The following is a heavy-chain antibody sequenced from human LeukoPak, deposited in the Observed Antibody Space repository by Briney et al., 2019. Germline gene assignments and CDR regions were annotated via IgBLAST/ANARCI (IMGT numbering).Heavy chain of an antibody. J-gene: IGHJ4*02. Sequence: GGSLRLSCAASGFALSSHWMTWVRQVPGRGPEWVANVNRDGSETYYLDSVKGRFTISKDNAKNSLYLQMNSLRAEDTAIYYCAGGVWPRSNYWGQGTLVTVSS. V-gene: IGHV3-7*01. CDR2: VNRDGSET. CDR1: GFALSSHW. D-gene: IGHD6-13*01. CDR3: AGGVWPRSNY.